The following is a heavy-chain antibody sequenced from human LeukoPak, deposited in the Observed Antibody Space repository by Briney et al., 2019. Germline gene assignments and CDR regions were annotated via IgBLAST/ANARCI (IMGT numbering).Heavy chain of an antibody. J-gene: IGHJ6*02. CDR3: ARGGTIFGVVILYGMDV. CDR2: INPNSGGT. V-gene: IGHV1-2*04. CDR1: GYTFTGYY. Sequence: GASVKVSCKASGYTFTGYYMHWVRQAPGQGLEWMGWINPNSGGTSYAQKFQGWVTMTRDTSISTAYMELSRLRSDDTAVYYCARGGTIFGVVILYGMDVWGQGTTVTVSS. D-gene: IGHD3-3*01.